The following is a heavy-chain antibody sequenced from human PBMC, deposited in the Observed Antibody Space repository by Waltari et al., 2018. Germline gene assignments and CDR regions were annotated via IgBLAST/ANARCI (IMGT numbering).Heavy chain of an antibody. CDR2: IIPIFGTA. CDR1: GGTFSSDA. Sequence: QVQLVQSGAEVKKLGSSVKVSCKASGGTFSSDAICGVGQATGQGLEWMGRIIPIFGTANYAQKFQGRVTITADKSTSTAYMELSSLRSEDTAVYYCAREGLTIFGVVRNWFDPWGQGTLVTVSS. D-gene: IGHD3-3*01. CDR3: AREGLTIFGVVRNWFDP. V-gene: IGHV1-69*13. J-gene: IGHJ5*02.